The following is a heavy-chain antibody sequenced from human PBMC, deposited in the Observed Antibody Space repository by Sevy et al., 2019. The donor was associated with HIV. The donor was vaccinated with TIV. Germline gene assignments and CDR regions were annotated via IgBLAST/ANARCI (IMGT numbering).Heavy chain of an antibody. CDR2: MNPNSGNT. V-gene: IGHV1-8*01. CDR1: GYTVTSYD. D-gene: IGHD6-19*01. Sequence: ASVKVSCKASGYTVTSYDINWVRQATGQGLEWMGWMNPNSGNTGYAQKFQGRVTMTRNTSISTAYVGLSSLRSEDTAVYYCVGIAVAGRGYWGHGTLVTVSS. CDR3: VGIAVAGRGY. J-gene: IGHJ4*01.